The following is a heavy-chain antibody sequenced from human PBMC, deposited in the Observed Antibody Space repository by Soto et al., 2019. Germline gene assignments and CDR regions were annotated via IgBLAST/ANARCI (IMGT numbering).Heavy chain of an antibody. J-gene: IGHJ6*03. V-gene: IGHV4-34*01. Sequence: SETLSLTCAVYGGSFSGYYWSWIRQPPGKGLEWIGEINHSGRTNYNPSLKSRVTISVDTSKNKFSLKLSSVTAADTAVYYCASSFQDYMDVWGKGTTVTVSS. CDR1: GGSFSGYY. D-gene: IGHD3-16*02. CDR3: ASSFQDYMDV. CDR2: INHSGRT.